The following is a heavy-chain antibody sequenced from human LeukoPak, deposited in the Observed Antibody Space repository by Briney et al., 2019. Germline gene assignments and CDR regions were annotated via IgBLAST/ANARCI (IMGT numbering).Heavy chain of an antibody. Sequence: GGSLRLSCAASGFTFSSYGMHWVRQAPGKGLEWVAFIRYDGSNKYYADSVKGRFTISRDNSKNTLYLQMNSLRAEDTAVYYCARAAARRLNDAFDIWGQGTMVTVSS. D-gene: IGHD2-2*01. CDR1: GFTFSSYG. V-gene: IGHV3-30*02. J-gene: IGHJ3*02. CDR2: IRYDGSNK. CDR3: ARAAARRLNDAFDI.